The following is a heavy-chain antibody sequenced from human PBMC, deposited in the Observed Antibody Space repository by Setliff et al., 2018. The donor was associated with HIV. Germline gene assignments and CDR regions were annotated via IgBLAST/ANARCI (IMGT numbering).Heavy chain of an antibody. D-gene: IGHD2-2*01. CDR1: GFTFGDYA. V-gene: IGHV3-49*03. J-gene: IGHJ4*02. CDR2: IRDKTYGETT. CDR3: VRDQNTPSRCRSKTCXNPGDY. Sequence: TGGSLRLSCSVSGFTFGDYAMSWFRQAPGKGLEGVGFIRDKTYGETTEYGASVKGRFTISRDDSKSIAYLQMDSLRAEDTAVYYCVRDQNTPSRCRSKTCXNPGDYWGLGTLVTVSS.